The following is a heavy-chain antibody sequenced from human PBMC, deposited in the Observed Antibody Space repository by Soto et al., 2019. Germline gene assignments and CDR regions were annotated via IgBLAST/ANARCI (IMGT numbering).Heavy chain of an antibody. Sequence: SETLSLTCAVYGGSFSGYSWSWIRQPPGKGLEWIGEIDHGGSPNYSPSLRSRVTISVDTSKNQFSLKLSSVTDADTAVYYCARVSIYYYYGMDVWGQGTTVTVSS. V-gene: IGHV4-34*01. D-gene: IGHD6-6*01. CDR3: ARVSIYYYYGMDV. CDR1: GGSFSGYS. J-gene: IGHJ6*02. CDR2: IDHGGSP.